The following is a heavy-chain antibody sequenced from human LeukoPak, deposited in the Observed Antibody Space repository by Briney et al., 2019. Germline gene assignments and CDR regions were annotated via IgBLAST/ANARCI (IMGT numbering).Heavy chain of an antibody. J-gene: IGHJ6*03. CDR2: IYVSGTT. Sequence: SETLSLTCTVSGGSIGSNYWSWIRQPAGKGLEWIGRIYVSGTTNYNPSLKSRVTISVDKSKNQFSLKLTSVTAADTAVYYCAREQWEQRRPSGMDVWGKGTAVTVSS. V-gene: IGHV4-4*07. CDR1: GGSIGSNY. CDR3: AREQWEQRRPSGMDV. D-gene: IGHD1-26*01.